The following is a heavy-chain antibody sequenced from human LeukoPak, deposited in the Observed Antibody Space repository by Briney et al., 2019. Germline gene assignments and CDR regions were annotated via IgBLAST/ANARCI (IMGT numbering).Heavy chain of an antibody. J-gene: IGHJ4*02. CDR2: INQSGST. D-gene: IGHD3-10*01. Sequence: SETLSLTCAVYGGSFSGYYWSWIRQPPGKGLEWIGEINQSGSTNYNPSLKSRVTISVDTSKNQFSLKLSSVTAADTAVYYCASRRGYYGSGSYFYWGQGILVTVSS. CDR3: ASRRGYYGSGSYFY. V-gene: IGHV4-34*01. CDR1: GGSFSGYY.